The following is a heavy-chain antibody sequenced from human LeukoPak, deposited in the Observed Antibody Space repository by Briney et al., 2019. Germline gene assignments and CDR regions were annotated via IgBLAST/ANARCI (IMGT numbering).Heavy chain of an antibody. V-gene: IGHV4-34*01. Sequence: SETLSLTCAVYGGSFSGYYWSWIRQPPGRGLEWIGEINHSGSTNYNPSLKSRVTISVDTSKNQFSLKLSSVTAADTAVYYCARRMNYDFWSGYSGYMDVWGKGTTVTVSS. CDR2: INHSGST. D-gene: IGHD3-3*01. CDR3: ARRMNYDFWSGYSGYMDV. J-gene: IGHJ6*03. CDR1: GGSFSGYY.